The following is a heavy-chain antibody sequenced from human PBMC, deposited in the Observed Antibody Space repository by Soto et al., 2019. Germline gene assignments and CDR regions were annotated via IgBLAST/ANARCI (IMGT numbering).Heavy chain of an antibody. CDR3: AREGGSLNWFDP. Sequence: GGSLRLSCAASGFTFSSYGMHWVRQAPGKGLEWVAIIRYDGGNKYYADSVKGRFTISRDNSKNTLYLQMNSLRAEDTAVYYCAREGGSLNWFDPWGQGTLVTVSS. D-gene: IGHD1-26*01. CDR2: IRYDGGNK. J-gene: IGHJ5*02. CDR1: GFTFSSYG. V-gene: IGHV3-33*08.